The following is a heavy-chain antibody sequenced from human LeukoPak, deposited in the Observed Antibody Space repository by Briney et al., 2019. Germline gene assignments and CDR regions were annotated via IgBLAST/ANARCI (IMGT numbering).Heavy chain of an antibody. Sequence: SETLSLTCTVSGDSISSYFWSWIRQPAGKGLEWLGRIYITETTNYSPSLKSRVTISLDKSKNQYFLNLTSVTAADTAVYYCARGTTGTTGYNYYMDVWGKGTAVTVSS. D-gene: IGHD1-1*01. CDR2: IYITETT. J-gene: IGHJ6*03. V-gene: IGHV4-4*07. CDR3: ARGTTGTTGYNYYMDV. CDR1: GDSISSYF.